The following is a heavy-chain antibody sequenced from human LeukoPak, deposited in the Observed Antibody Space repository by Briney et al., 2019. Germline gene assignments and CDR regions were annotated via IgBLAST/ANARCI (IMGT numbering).Heavy chain of an antibody. CDR3: ARDRGYTQDY. V-gene: IGHV4-59*12. Sequence: SETLSLTCTASGGSISDYYWSWIRQPPGKGLEWIGYMYDSGSTKYNPSLKSRVTISVGTISVDTSKNQFSLKLSSVTAADTAVYYCARDRGYTQDYWGQGTLVTVSS. CDR2: MYDSGST. D-gene: IGHD5-12*01. J-gene: IGHJ4*02. CDR1: GGSISDYY.